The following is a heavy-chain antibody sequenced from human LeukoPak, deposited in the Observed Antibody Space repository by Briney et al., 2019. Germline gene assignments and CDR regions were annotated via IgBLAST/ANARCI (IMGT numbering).Heavy chain of an antibody. CDR1: GFTFRTYW. Sequence: PGGSLRLSCAVSGFTFRTYWMHWVRQVPGEGLVWVSRINEDGSITYYADSVKGRFSISRDNAKNTLYLQMNSLRAEDTAVYYCGRDLGGRSGYWGQGTLVTVSS. J-gene: IGHJ4*02. CDR2: INEDGSIT. CDR3: GRDLGGRSGY. V-gene: IGHV3-74*01. D-gene: IGHD1-26*01.